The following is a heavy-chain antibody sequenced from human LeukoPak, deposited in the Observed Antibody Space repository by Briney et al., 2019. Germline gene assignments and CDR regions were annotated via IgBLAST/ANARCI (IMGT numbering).Heavy chain of an antibody. CDR3: AREGCSSDSCFYYFDY. Sequence: ASVKVSCKASGYTFTSYYMHWVRQAPGQGLEWMGIIHPSGGSTSYAQKFQGRVTMTRDTSTSTVYMELSSLRSEDTAVYYCAREGCSSDSCFYYFDYWGQGTLVTVSS. CDR1: GYTFTSYY. J-gene: IGHJ4*02. CDR2: IHPSGGST. D-gene: IGHD2-15*01. V-gene: IGHV1-46*01.